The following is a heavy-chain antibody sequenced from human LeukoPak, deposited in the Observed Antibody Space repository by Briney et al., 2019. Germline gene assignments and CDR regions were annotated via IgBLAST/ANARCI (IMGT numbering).Heavy chain of an antibody. J-gene: IGHJ4*02. CDR3: AKAEGYDILTGLDY. V-gene: IGHV3-23*01. D-gene: IGHD3-9*01. Sequence: PGGSLRLSCTASGFTFGDYAMSWVRQAPGKGLEWDSGIGASGGSTYYADSVKGRFTISRDNSKNTLYLQMNSLRTEDTAVYYCAKAEGYDILTGLDYWGQGTLVTVSS. CDR2: IGASGGST. CDR1: GFTFGDYA.